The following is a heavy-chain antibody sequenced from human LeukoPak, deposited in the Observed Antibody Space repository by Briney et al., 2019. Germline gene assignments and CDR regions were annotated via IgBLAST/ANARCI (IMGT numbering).Heavy chain of an antibody. CDR3: ARDPWEGSYPTLMYYFDY. D-gene: IGHD1-26*01. Sequence: SVKVSCKASGGTFSSYAISWVRQAPGQGLEWMGRIIPILDITNYAQKFQGRVTITADKSTSPAYLELSSLRSDDTAVYYCARDPWEGSYPTLMYYFDYWGQGTLVTVSS. V-gene: IGHV1-69*04. CDR1: GGTFSSYA. J-gene: IGHJ4*02. CDR2: IIPILDIT.